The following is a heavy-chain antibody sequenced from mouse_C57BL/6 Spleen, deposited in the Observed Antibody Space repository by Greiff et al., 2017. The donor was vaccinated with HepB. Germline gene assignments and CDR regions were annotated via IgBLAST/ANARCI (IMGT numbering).Heavy chain of an antibody. Sequence: VQLQQSGPELVKPGASVKISCKASGYSFTDYNMNWVKQSNGKSLEWIGVINPNYGTTSYNQKFKGKATLTVDQSSSTAYMQLNSLPSEDSAVYYCARKDYGSSHWYFDVWGTGTTVTVSS. J-gene: IGHJ1*03. CDR1: GYSFTDYN. CDR3: ARKDYGSSHWYFDV. CDR2: INPNYGTT. D-gene: IGHD1-1*01. V-gene: IGHV1-39*01.